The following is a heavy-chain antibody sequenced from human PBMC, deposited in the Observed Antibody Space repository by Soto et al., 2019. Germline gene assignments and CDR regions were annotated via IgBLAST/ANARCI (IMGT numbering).Heavy chain of an antibody. Sequence: PGGSLRLSCAASGFTFSSYAMGWVRQGPGKGLERVAVISYDGSNKYYADSVKGRFTISRDNSKNTLYLQMNSLRAEDTAVYYCAKDPMAPFDYWGQGTLVTVSS. CDR3: AKDPMAPFDY. D-gene: IGHD3-10*01. V-gene: IGHV3-30*18. J-gene: IGHJ4*02. CDR1: GFTFSSYA. CDR2: ISYDGSNK.